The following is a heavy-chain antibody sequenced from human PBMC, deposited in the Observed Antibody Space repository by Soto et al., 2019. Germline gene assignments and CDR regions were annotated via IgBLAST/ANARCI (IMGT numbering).Heavy chain of an antibody. J-gene: IGHJ4*02. CDR3: ARGLAQPLGY. CDR2: ISADNGDT. Sequence: QVQLLQSGAEVKKPGASVKVSCKASGSTFTKYGINWVRKAPGQGLEWMGWISADNGDTNYAQKFQGRVTMTTDTSTSTVYMELRSLISDDTAVDDCARGLAQPLGYWGQGTLVTVSS. V-gene: IGHV1-18*01. D-gene: IGHD2-2*01. CDR1: GSTFTKYG.